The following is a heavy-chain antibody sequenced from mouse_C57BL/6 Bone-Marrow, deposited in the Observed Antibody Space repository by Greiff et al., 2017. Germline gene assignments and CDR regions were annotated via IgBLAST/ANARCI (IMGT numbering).Heavy chain of an antibody. CDR2: IDPSDSYT. J-gene: IGHJ2*01. CDR3: TREWYWVLFDY. D-gene: IGHD1-3*01. CDR1: GYTFTSYW. V-gene: IGHV1-69*01. Sequence: QVQLQQPGAELVMPGASVKLSCKASGYTFTSYWMHWVKQRPGQGLEWIGEIDPSDSYTNYNQKFKGKSTLNVDKSSSTASMQRSSLTAEDSAVYSCTREWYWVLFDYCGQGTTLTVSA.